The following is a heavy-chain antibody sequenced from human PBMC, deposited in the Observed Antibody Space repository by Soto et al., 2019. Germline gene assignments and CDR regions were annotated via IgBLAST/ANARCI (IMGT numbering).Heavy chain of an antibody. J-gene: IGHJ4*02. CDR2: ITYTGVTK. CDR1: EFSFDYYD. Sequence: PGGSLRLSCAASEFSFDYYDMNWVRQAPGKGLQWVSSITYTGVTKYYAASAKRRLTISSDNQRETLFLKMNSLRDEDTDIYYSAKSRVWYPHFESWGQGTLVTVS. V-gene: IGHV3-23*01. CDR3: AKSRVWYPHFES. D-gene: IGHD2-8*01.